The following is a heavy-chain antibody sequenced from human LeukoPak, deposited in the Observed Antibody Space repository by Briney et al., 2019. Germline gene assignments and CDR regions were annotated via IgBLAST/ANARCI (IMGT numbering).Heavy chain of an antibody. Sequence: GASVKVSCKASGYTLTNHGFSWVRQAPGQGLEWMGWISTYNGDTNYARNLQGRVTMTTDTSTSTAYMEMRSLRSDDTAVYYCARDCSSTSCYNVYWGQGTLVTVSS. CDR1: GYTLTNHG. V-gene: IGHV1-18*01. CDR2: ISTYNGDT. CDR3: ARDCSSTSCYNVY. J-gene: IGHJ4*02. D-gene: IGHD2-2*02.